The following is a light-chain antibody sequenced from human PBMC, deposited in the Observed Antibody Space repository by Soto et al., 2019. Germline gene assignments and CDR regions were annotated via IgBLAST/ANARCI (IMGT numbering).Light chain of an antibody. CDR2: DAS. V-gene: IGKV3-11*01. CDR3: QQRTIWPRT. CDR1: QSVGTY. Sequence: EIVLTQSPATLSLSPGERATLSCRASQSVGTYLAWYQQKPGQSPRLLIYDASNRATGIPARFSGSGSGTDFTLTISSLEPADFAVYYCQQRTIWPRTFGQGTKVEIK. J-gene: IGKJ1*01.